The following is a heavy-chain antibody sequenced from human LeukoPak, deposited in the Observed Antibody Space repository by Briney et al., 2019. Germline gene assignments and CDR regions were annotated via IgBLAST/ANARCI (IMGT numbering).Heavy chain of an antibody. D-gene: IGHD6-13*01. J-gene: IGHJ4*02. CDR1: GFMFSGYW. CDR3: ARDSRGGDY. Sequence: GGSLRLSCAASGFMFSGYWMSWIRQTPGMGLEWVANINQDGSDLYYVDSVKGRFSISRDNAKTSLYLQMNSLRTDDTAMYYCARDSRGGDYWGQGTRVTVSS. V-gene: IGHV3-7*03. CDR2: INQDGSDL.